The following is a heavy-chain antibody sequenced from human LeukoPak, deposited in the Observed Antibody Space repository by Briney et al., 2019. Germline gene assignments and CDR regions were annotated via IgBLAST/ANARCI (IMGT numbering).Heavy chain of an antibody. CDR1: GGTFSSYA. J-gene: IGHJ4*02. CDR2: IIPILGIA. CDR3: ARELSLPGVAPGPDY. D-gene: IGHD2-15*01. Sequence: GASVKVSCKASGGTFSSYAMSWVRQAPGQGLEWMGRIIPILGIANYAQKFQGRVTITADKSTSTAYMELSSLRSEDTAVYYCARELSLPGVAPGPDYWGQGTLVTVSS. V-gene: IGHV1-69*04.